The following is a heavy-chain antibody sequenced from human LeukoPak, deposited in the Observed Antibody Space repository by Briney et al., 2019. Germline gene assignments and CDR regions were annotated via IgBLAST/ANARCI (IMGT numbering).Heavy chain of an antibody. CDR1: GGTFSSYA. CDR3: ARAATYYYDSSGYPAEYFQH. Sequence: SVKVSCKASGGTFSSYAISWVRQTPGQGLEWMGGIIPIFGTANYAQKFQGRVTITADESTSTAYMELSSLRSEDTAVYYCARAATYYYDSSGYPAEYFQHWGQGTLVTVSS. D-gene: IGHD3-22*01. J-gene: IGHJ1*01. V-gene: IGHV1-69*13. CDR2: IIPIFGTA.